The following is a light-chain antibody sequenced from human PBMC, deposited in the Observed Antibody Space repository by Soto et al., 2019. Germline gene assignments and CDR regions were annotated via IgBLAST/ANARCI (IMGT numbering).Light chain of an antibody. CDR1: QSVSSN. V-gene: IGKV3-11*01. J-gene: IGKJ5*01. Sequence: EIVFTQSPGTLSLSPGERATLSRRASQSVSSNLAWYQQKPGQAPRLLIYGASTRATGIPARFSGSGSGTDFTLTISSLEPEDFAVYYCQQRSNWPITFGQGTRLEIK. CDR3: QQRSNWPIT. CDR2: GAS.